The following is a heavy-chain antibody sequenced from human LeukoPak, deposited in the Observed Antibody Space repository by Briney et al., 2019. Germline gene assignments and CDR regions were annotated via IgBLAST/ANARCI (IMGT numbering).Heavy chain of an antibody. D-gene: IGHD6-13*01. CDR1: GFIFNSYG. CDR2: ISYDGSNK. J-gene: IGHJ5*02. V-gene: IGHV3-30*18. Sequence: GRSLRLSCAASGFIFNSYGMHWVRQAPGKGLEWVAVISYDGSNKYYADSVKGRFAISRDNSKNTLYLQMNSLRAEDTAVYYCAKDSSTWYGWFDPWGQGTLDTVSS. CDR3: AKDSSTWYGWFDP.